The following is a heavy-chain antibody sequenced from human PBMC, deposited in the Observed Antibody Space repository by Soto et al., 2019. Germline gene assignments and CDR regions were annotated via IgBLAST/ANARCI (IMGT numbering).Heavy chain of an antibody. CDR3: EREAWAGAYYSGMDV. V-gene: IGHV3-7*01. Sequence: PGGSLRLSCSASGFTLSTYSLSWVRQAPGKGLEWVANMNQDGSRKYYVDSVKGRFTISRDNAKNSLHLQMSSLRAEDTAVYYCEREAWAGAYYSGMDVWGKGTKVTVSS. CDR2: MNQDGSRK. J-gene: IGHJ6*04. CDR1: GFTLSTYS. D-gene: IGHD6-19*01.